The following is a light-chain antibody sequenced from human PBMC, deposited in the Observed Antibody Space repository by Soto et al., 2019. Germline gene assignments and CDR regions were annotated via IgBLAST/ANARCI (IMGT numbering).Light chain of an antibody. Sequence: EIVMTQSPATLSVSPGERATLSCRASQSVSSNLAWYQQKPGQAPRLLIYGASTRATGIPARFSGSGSGTEFTLTINRLEPEDFAVYYCQQYGSPPQTFGQGTKVDIK. CDR3: QQYGSPPQT. CDR1: QSVSSN. V-gene: IGKV3-15*01. J-gene: IGKJ1*01. CDR2: GAS.